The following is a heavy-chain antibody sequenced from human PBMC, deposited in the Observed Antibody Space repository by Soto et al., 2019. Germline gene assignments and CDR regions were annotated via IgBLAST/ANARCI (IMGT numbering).Heavy chain of an antibody. Sequence: PGGSLRLSCAASRFTFSGYGMNWVRQAPGKGLEWVAVISYDGSNKYYAASVKGRFTISRDNSKNTLYLQMNSLRAEDTAVYYCASGPDYGGNSDPFWGQGTLVTVSS. D-gene: IGHD4-17*01. V-gene: IGHV3-30*03. CDR3: ASGPDYGGNSDPF. J-gene: IGHJ4*02. CDR2: ISYDGSNK. CDR1: RFTFSGYG.